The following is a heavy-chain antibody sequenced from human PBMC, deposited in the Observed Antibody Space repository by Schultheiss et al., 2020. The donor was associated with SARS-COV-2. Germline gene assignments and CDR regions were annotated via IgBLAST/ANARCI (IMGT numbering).Heavy chain of an antibody. CDR3: ARPPQTVYYYYMDV. CDR2: ISQSGTT. CDR1: GFTVSSFY. J-gene: IGHJ6*03. D-gene: IGHD4-17*01. Sequence: GGSLRLSCAASGFTVSSFYMNWVRQAPGEGLEWVSVISQSGTTNYADSVKGRFTISRDNSKNTLYLQMNSLRAEDTAVYYCARPPQTVYYYYMDVWGKGTTVTVSS. V-gene: IGHV3-66*02.